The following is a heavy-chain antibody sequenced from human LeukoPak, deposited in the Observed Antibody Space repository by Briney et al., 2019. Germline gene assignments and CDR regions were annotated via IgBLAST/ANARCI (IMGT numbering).Heavy chain of an antibody. V-gene: IGHV3-23*01. CDR1: GFTFSSYA. CDR2: ISGSGGST. Sequence: PGGSLRLSCAASGFTFSSYAMSWVRQAPGKGLEWVSAISGSGGSTYYADSVKGRFTISRDNSKNTLYLQMNSLRAEDTAVYYCAKFRLTPQHYYYYYGMDVWGKGTTVTVSS. CDR3: AKFRLTPQHYYYYYGMDV. J-gene: IGHJ6*04. D-gene: IGHD3-9*01.